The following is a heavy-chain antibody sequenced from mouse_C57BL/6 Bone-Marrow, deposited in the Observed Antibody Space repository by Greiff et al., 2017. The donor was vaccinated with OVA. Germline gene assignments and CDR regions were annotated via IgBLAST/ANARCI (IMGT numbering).Heavy chain of an antibody. CDR2: IYPRSGNT. J-gene: IGHJ2*01. V-gene: IGHV1-81*01. CDR1: GYTFTSYG. D-gene: IGHD1-1*01. CDR3: ARGGSSYPYYFDY. Sequence: QVQLQQSGAELARPGASVKLSCKASGYTFTSYGISWVKQRTGQGLEWIGEIYPRSGNTYYNEKFKGKATLTADKSSSTAYMELRSLTSEDSAVYFCARGGSSYPYYFDYWGQGTTLTVSS.